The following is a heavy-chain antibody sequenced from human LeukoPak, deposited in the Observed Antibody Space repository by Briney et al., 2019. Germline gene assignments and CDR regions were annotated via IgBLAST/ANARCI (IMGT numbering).Heavy chain of an antibody. Sequence: PGGSLRLSCAASGFTFSSYGMHWVHQAPGKGLEWVAVISYDGSNKYYADSVKGRFTISRDNSKNTLYLQMNSLRAEDTAVYYCAKDYIYQIYYYYGMDVWGQGTTVTVSS. CDR1: GFTFSSYG. J-gene: IGHJ6*02. CDR2: ISYDGSNK. V-gene: IGHV3-30*18. CDR3: AKDYIYQIYYYYGMDV. D-gene: IGHD2-2*02.